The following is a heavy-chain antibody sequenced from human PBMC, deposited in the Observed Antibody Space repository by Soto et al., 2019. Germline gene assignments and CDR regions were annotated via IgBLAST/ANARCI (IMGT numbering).Heavy chain of an antibody. CDR2: IDWDDDK. CDR1: GFSLSTSGMC. D-gene: IGHD2-2*01. Sequence: SGPTLVKPTQTLTLTCTFSGFSLSTSGMCVSWIRQPPGKALEWLALIDWDDDKYYSTSLKTRLTISKDTSKNQVVLTMTNMDPVDTATYYCARTPPPDIVVVPAAKGHYYYYGMDVWGQGTTVTVSS. CDR3: ARTPPPDIVVVPAAKGHYYYYGMDV. V-gene: IGHV2-70*01. J-gene: IGHJ6*02.